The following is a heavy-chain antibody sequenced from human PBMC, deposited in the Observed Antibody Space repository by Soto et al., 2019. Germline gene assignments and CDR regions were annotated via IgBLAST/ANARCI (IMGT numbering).Heavy chain of an antibody. J-gene: IGHJ6*02. Sequence: QVQLVQSGAEVKKPGSSVKVSCKASGGTFSSYAISWVRQAPGQGLEWMGGIIPIFGTANYAQKFQGRVTITADDSRSTDYMGLSRLRSEDTAVYYCARENSGSSWYGVCSLSDYYGPDVWGPGTTVTVSS. CDR1: GGTFSSYA. CDR3: ARENSGSSWYGVCSLSDYYGPDV. D-gene: IGHD6-13*01. V-gene: IGHV1-69*12. CDR2: IIPIFGTA.